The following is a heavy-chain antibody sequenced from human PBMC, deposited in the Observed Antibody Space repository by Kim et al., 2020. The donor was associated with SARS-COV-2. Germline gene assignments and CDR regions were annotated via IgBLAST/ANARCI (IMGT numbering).Heavy chain of an antibody. Sequence: PSLKSRVPISVDTSKNQFSLKPSSVPAADTAVYYCARHLDSSSWYNRFDPWGQGTLVTVSS. J-gene: IGHJ5*02. CDR3: ARHLDSSSWYNRFDP. V-gene: IGHV4-59*08. D-gene: IGHD6-13*01.